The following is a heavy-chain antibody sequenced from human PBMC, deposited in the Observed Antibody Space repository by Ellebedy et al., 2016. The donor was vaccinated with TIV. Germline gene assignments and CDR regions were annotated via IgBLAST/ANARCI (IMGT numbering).Heavy chain of an antibody. CDR3: ARGGFGANSGKFDL. CDR1: GGSISRYY. J-gene: IGHJ4*02. D-gene: IGHD4-23*01. Sequence: PSETLSLTCSVSGGSISRYYWTWIRQPPGQGLEWIGYVYYNGITTYSPSLKSRVTISVDTSKDRISLKLSSMTAADTAVYYCARGGFGANSGKFDLWGQGALVTVSS. CDR2: VYYNGIT. V-gene: IGHV4-59*12.